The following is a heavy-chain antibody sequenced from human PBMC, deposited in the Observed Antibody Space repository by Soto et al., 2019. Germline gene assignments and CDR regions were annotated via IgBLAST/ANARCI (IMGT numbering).Heavy chain of an antibody. V-gene: IGHV4-59*08. D-gene: IGHD3-10*01. CDR2: MGYNGFT. J-gene: IGHJ6*02. CDR1: GGPMNNYY. CDR3: ARQGFGELHGLVDV. Sequence: QVQLQESGPGLVKPSETLSLTCTISGGPMNNYYCSWFRQPRGQGLEWIGYMGYNGFTRYNPSLRSXVTXSLDTATNQFSLNLSSVTAAATALYYCARQGFGELHGLVDVWGQGITVTVSS.